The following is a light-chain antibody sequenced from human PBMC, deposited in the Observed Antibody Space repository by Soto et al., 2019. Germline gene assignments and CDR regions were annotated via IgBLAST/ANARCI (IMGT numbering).Light chain of an antibody. Sequence: IGVTQSPGILSLFPGERATVSCRASQSVSSTYLAWYQQKPGQAPSLLIYGASSRATGIPDRFSGSGSGTDFTLTISRLEPEDSAVYYCQQYGSSPRTFGQGTKVEI. J-gene: IGKJ1*01. CDR1: QSVSSTY. CDR2: GAS. V-gene: IGKV3-20*01. CDR3: QQYGSSPRT.